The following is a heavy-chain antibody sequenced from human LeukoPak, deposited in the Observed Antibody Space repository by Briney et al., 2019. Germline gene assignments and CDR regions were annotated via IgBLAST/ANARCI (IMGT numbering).Heavy chain of an antibody. Sequence: ASVKVSCKASGYTFTSYGIGWVRQAPGQGLEWMGWISAYNGNTNYAQKLQGRVTMTTDTSTSTAYMELRSLRSDDTAVYYCARRTMVRGGDYFDYWGQGTLVTVSS. CDR1: GYTFTSYG. CDR3: ARRTMVRGGDYFDY. D-gene: IGHD3-10*01. V-gene: IGHV1-18*04. J-gene: IGHJ4*02. CDR2: ISAYNGNT.